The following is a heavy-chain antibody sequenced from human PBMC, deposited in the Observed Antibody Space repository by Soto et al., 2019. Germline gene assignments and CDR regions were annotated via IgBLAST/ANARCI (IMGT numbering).Heavy chain of an antibody. CDR2: ISYDGSNK. CDR3: AKEDDCGHRRQAFDI. CDR1: GFTFSNYG. Sequence: QVQLVESGGGVVQPGRSLRLSCAASGFTFSNYGMHWVRQAPGKGLEWVAVISYDGSNKYYADSVKGRFTISRDNSKNTLYLQVNSLRAEETAVYYCAKEDDCGHRRQAFDIWGQGTMVTVSS. D-gene: IGHD2-21*02. J-gene: IGHJ3*02. V-gene: IGHV3-30*18.